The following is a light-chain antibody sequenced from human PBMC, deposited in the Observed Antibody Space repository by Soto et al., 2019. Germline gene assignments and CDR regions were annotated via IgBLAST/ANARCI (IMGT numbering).Light chain of an antibody. CDR2: SAS. Sequence: EIVLTQSPGTLSLSPGERATLSCRASQRVPYNYLAWYQQRPGQAPRLLVSSASHRPAGIPDRFSGSGSGTDFTLIISGLEPEAFAVYYCQQYGSSPQTFGQGTTVEIK. V-gene: IGKV3-20*01. CDR3: QQYGSSPQT. J-gene: IGKJ1*01. CDR1: QRVPYNY.